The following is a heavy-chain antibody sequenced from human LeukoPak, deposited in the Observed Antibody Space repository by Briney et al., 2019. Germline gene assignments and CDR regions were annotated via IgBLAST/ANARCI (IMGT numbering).Heavy chain of an antibody. J-gene: IGHJ4*02. V-gene: IGHV3-66*01. D-gene: IGHD6-19*01. CDR3: ARGSDGWFAFDY. CDR1: EFPVSTNY. CDR2: IYSTGGK. Sequence: GGSLRLSCAASEFPVSTNYMSWVRQAPGKGLEWVSIIYSTGGKYYADSVKGRFPISRDNSKHTLYLQMNSLRGDDTAVYYCARGSDGWFAFDYWGQGILVTVSS.